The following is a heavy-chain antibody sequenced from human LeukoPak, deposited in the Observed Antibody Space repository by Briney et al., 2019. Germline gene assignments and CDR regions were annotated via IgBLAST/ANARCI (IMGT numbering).Heavy chain of an antibody. D-gene: IGHD3-10*01. Sequence: GGSLRLSCAASGFTFTTYSMHWVRQAPGKGLEWVSSISSSSSYIYYAASVKGRFTISRDNSKSTVYLQMNSLRAEDTAVYYCAKEMVRGVIADFDFWGQGTLVTVSS. J-gene: IGHJ4*02. CDR1: GFTFTTYS. CDR3: AKEMVRGVIADFDF. V-gene: IGHV3-21*04. CDR2: ISSSSSYI.